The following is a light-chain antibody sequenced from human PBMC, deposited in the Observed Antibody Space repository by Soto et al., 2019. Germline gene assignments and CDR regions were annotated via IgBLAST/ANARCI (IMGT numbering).Light chain of an antibody. CDR2: DVS. CDR3: CSYTSSSAPVV. J-gene: IGLJ2*01. V-gene: IGLV2-14*03. CDR1: SSDVGGYNY. Sequence: QSVLTQPASVSGSPGQSITISCTGTSSDVGGYNYVSWYQQHPGKAPKLMIYDVSNRLSGVSNRFSGSKSGNTASLTISGLQAEDEVDYYCCSYTSSSAPVVFGGGTKGTVL.